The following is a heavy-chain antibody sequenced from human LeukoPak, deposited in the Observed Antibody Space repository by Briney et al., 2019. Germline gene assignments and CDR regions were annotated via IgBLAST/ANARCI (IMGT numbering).Heavy chain of an antibody. CDR3: AKNCSNTSCYWNDAFDI. V-gene: IGHV4-38-2*01. D-gene: IGHD2-2*01. CDR2: MYHSGST. CDR1: GYSISSGYY. Sequence: PSETLSLTCAVSGYSISSGYYWGWSRQPPGKGRWWIASMYHSGSTYYTPSLKRQVTISVDTSKTQFALKLSSVTAADTAVYYCAKNCSNTSCYWNDAFDIWGQGKMVTVSS. J-gene: IGHJ3*02.